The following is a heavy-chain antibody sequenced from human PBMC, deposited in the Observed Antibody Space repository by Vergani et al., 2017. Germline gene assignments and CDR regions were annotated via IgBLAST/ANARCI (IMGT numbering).Heavy chain of an antibody. D-gene: IGHD3-10*01. CDR2: ISSSSSYI. CDR1: GFTFSSYA. J-gene: IGHJ4*02. V-gene: IGHV3-21*04. CDR3: AKEGRMGNYLDY. Sequence: VQLVESGGGVVQPGRSLRLSCAASGFTFSSYAMHWVRQAPGKGLEWVSSISSSSSYIYYANSVKGRFTISRDNDKNSLYLQMNSLRAEDTALYYCAKEGRMGNYLDYWGQGTLVTVSS.